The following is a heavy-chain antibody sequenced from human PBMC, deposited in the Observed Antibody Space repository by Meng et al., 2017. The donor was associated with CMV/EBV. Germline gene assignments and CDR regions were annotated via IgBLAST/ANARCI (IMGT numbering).Heavy chain of an antibody. CDR1: GGSISSYY. CDR2: IYYSGST. Sequence: GSLRLSCTVSGGSISSYYWSWIRQPPGKGLEWIGYIYYSGSTNYNPSLKSRVTISVDTSKNQFSLKLSSVTAADTAVYYCARDMNMGSHDYVRGSYRSGGIDYWGRGTLVTVSS. J-gene: IGHJ4*02. V-gene: IGHV4-59*01. CDR3: ARDMNMGSHDYVRGSYRSGGIDY. D-gene: IGHD3-16*02.